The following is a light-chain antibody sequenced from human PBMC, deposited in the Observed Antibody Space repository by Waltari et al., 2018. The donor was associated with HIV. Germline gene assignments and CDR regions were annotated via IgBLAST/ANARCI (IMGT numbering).Light chain of an antibody. CDR1: SSNLGTGYD. CDR3: QSHDTSLSGYVI. CDR2: DNN. V-gene: IGLV1-40*01. Sequence: QSVLTQPPSVSGATGQRVTISCPGRSSNLGTGYDVHWYQPLPGTAPKLLIYDNNNRPSGVPDRFSGSKSGTSASLAITGLQAEDEAYYYCQSHDTSLSGYVIFGGGTKLTVL. J-gene: IGLJ2*01.